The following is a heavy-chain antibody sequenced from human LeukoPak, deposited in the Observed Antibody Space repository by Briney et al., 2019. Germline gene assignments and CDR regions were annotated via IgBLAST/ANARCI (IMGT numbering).Heavy chain of an antibody. CDR3: ARTDYDFWSEGY. D-gene: IGHD3-3*01. CDR2: INPNSGGT. V-gene: IGHV1-2*02. J-gene: IGHJ4*02. Sequence: ASVKVSCKASGYTFTGYYMHWVRQAPGQGLEWMGWINPNSGGTNYAQKFQGRVTMTRDTSISTAYMELSRLRSDDTAVYYCARTDYDFWSEGYWGQGTLVTVSP. CDR1: GYTFTGYY.